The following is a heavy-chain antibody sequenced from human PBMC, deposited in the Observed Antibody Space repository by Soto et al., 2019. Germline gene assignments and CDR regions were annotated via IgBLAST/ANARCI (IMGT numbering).Heavy chain of an antibody. D-gene: IGHD1-26*01. CDR2: ISAYNGNT. J-gene: IGHJ4*02. Sequence: GASVKVSCKASGYTFTSYGISWVRQAPGQGLEWMGWISAYNGNTNYAQKLQGRVTMTTDTSTSTAYMELRSLRFDDTAVYYCARDHKIVGATDLDYWGQGTLVTVSS. CDR1: GYTFTSYG. V-gene: IGHV1-18*04. CDR3: ARDHKIVGATDLDY.